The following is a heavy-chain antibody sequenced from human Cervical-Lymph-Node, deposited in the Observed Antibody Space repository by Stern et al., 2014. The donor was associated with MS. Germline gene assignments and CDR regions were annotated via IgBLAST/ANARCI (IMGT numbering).Heavy chain of an antibody. J-gene: IGHJ4*02. D-gene: IGHD2-15*01. CDR3: AHSRVKYCRGGTCYSSLFDY. CDR1: GFSVTTAGVG. Sequence: QVTLKESCPTLVKPTQTVTLTCTLSGFSVTTAGVGVGWIRQPPGKALEWLSLIYWDDDKLYSPSLKNRLTITKDTSKNQVVLTMTNVDPVDTATYYCAHSRVKYCRGGTCYSSLFDYWGQGTLVTVSS. CDR2: IYWDDDK. V-gene: IGHV2-5*02.